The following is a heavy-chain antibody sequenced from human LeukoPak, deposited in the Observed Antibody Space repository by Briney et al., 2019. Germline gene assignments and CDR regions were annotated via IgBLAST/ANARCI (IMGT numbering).Heavy chain of an antibody. CDR1: GYSFTSYW. CDR2: IYPGDSDT. Sequence: GESLKISCKGSGYSFTSYWIGWVRQMPGKGLEWMGIIYPGDSDTRYSPSFQGQVTISADKSISTAYLQWSSLKASDTAMYYCARPATPRARDYYGSGSYYNPRWYWFDPWGQGTLVTVSS. J-gene: IGHJ5*02. CDR3: ARPATPRARDYYGSGSYYNPRWYWFDP. D-gene: IGHD3-10*01. V-gene: IGHV5-51*01.